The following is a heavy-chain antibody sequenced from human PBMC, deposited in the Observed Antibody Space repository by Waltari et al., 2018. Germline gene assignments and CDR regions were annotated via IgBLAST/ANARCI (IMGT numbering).Heavy chain of an antibody. V-gene: IGHV3-48*03. J-gene: IGHJ4*02. D-gene: IGHD3-16*01. CDR3: VRRGDY. Sequence: EVQLVESGGGLVQPGGSLRLSCAASGFTFSSYEMNWVGQAPGKGVGGVSDIGGSGTTIYYADSVKGRFNISRDNAKNSLYLQMNSLRAEDTAVYYCVRRGDYWGQGTLVTVSS. CDR1: GFTFSSYE. CDR2: IGGSGTTI.